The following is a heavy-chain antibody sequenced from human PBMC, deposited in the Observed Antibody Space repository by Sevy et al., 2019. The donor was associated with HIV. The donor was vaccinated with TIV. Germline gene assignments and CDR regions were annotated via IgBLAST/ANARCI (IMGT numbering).Heavy chain of an antibody. CDR2: IYYSGST. V-gene: IGHV4-59*01. J-gene: IGHJ3*02. CDR3: ARDPPGDAFDI. CDR1: GGSISSYY. Sequence: SETLSLTCTVSGGSISSYYWSWIRQPPGKGLEWIGYIYYSGSTNYNPSLKSRVTISVDTSKNQFSLKQSSVTAADTAVYYCARDPPGDAFDIWGQGTMVTVSS.